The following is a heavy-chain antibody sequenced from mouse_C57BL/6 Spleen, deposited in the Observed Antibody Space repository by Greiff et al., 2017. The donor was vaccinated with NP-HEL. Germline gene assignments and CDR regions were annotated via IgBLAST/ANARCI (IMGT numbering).Heavy chain of an antibody. Sequence: VQLKESGAELVKPGASVKLSCTASGFNIKDYYMHWVKQRTEQGLEWIGRIDPEDGETKYAPKFQGKATITADTSSNTAYLQLSSLTSEDTAVYYCAWITTVVARYFDVWGTGTTVTVSS. CDR2: IDPEDGET. J-gene: IGHJ1*03. V-gene: IGHV14-2*01. D-gene: IGHD1-1*01. CDR1: GFNIKDYY. CDR3: AWITTVVARYFDV.